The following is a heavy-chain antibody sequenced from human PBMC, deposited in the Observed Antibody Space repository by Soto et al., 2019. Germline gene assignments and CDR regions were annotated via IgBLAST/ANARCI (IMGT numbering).Heavy chain of an antibody. J-gene: IGHJ6*04. V-gene: IGHV1-18*04. D-gene: IGHD4-17*01. CDR3: ARDHDYGDSVLVYYYGMDV. CDR2: ISAYNGNT. CDR1: GYTFTSYG. Sequence: GASVKVSCKASGYTFTSYGISWVRQAPGQGLEWMGWISAYNGNTNYAQKVQGRVTMTTDTSTSTAYMELRSLRSDDTAVYYCARDHDYGDSVLVYYYGMDVWGEGTTVTVSS.